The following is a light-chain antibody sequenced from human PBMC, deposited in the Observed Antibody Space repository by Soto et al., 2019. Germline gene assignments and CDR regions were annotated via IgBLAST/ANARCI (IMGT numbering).Light chain of an antibody. CDR3: HHDGRSRLFT. J-gene: IGKJ3*01. Sequence: IVLTQSPGTLSLSPGERATLSCRASQSISSSYLAWYQQKPGQAPRLLIYGASRRATGIPDRCSGSRSGRHFTLMIRDLEAEEIAVYYCHHDGRSRLFTFGPWTKLDIK. V-gene: IGKV3-20*01. CDR2: GAS. CDR1: QSISSSY.